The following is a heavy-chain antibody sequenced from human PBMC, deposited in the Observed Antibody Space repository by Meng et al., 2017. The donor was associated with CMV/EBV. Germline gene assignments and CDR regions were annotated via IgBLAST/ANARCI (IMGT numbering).Heavy chain of an antibody. D-gene: IGHD6-13*01. J-gene: IGHJ5*02. CDR2: IYWNDDK. Sequence: SGPTLVTPTQTLTLTCTFSGFSLSTSGVGAGWIRPPPGKALEWLALIYWNDDKRYSPSLKSRLTITKDTSKNQVVLTMTNMDPVDTATYYCAHGYSSPAEDWFDPWGQGTLVTVSS. V-gene: IGHV2-5*01. CDR3: AHGYSSPAEDWFDP. CDR1: GFSLSTSGVG.